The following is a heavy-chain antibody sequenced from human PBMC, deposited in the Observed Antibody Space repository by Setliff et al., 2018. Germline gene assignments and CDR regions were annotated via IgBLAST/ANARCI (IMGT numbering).Heavy chain of an antibody. CDR2: IYTSGST. Sequence: PSETLSLTCTVSGGSISSYYWSWIRQPAGRGLEWIGRIYTSGSTNYNPSLKSRVTISMDTSKNQFSLKVSSVTAADTALYYCARDGNNWNDLDYWGHGTLVTVSS. CDR3: ARDGNNWNDLDY. D-gene: IGHD1-20*01. CDR1: GGSISSYY. J-gene: IGHJ4*01. V-gene: IGHV4-4*07.